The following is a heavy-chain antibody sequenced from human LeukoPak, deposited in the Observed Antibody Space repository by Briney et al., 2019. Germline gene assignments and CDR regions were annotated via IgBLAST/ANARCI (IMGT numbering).Heavy chain of an antibody. CDR1: GFTFSSYG. V-gene: IGHV3-30*18. Sequence: GGSLRLSCAASGFTFSSYGMHWVRQAPGEGLGWGAVISYDGSNKYYADSVKGRFTISRDNSKNTPYLQMNSLRAEDTAVYYCAKSIAVAGTTGWGAFDIWGQGTMVTVSS. CDR2: ISYDGSNK. J-gene: IGHJ3*02. D-gene: IGHD6-19*01. CDR3: AKSIAVAGTTGWGAFDI.